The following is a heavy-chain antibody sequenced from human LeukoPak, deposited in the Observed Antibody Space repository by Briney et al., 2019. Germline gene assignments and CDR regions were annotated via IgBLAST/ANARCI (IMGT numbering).Heavy chain of an antibody. J-gene: IGHJ4*02. D-gene: IGHD1-26*01. CDR3: ATSGSSYGYFDY. CDR1: GYALTELF. V-gene: IGHV1-24*01. Sequence: RASVNVSCKVSGYALTELFMHWVRPPPGKGGEWVGGFDPKDGETIYTQKCQGRVTMTEATSTDKAYMELSSPRSEDTAVYYCATSGSSYGYFDYWGQGTLVTVSS. CDR2: FDPKDGET.